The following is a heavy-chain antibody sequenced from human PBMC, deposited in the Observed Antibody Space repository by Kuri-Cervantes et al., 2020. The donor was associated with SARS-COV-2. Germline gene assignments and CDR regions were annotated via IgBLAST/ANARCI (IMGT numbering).Heavy chain of an antibody. CDR1: GFPFSSYA. CDR3: ARDPNGPTSYYYYYLDV. Sequence: GGSLRLSCAASGFPFSSYAMHWVRQAPGKGLEWVAVISYDGSNKYYADSVKGRFTISRDNSETTLYLQMNSLRPEDTAVYYCARDPNGPTSYYYYYLDVWGKGTTVTVSS. V-gene: IGHV3-30*14. CDR2: ISYDGSNK. D-gene: IGHD2-8*01. J-gene: IGHJ6*03.